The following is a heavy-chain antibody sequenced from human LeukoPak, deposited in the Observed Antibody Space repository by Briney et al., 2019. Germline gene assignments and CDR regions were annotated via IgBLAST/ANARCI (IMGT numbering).Heavy chain of an antibody. J-gene: IGHJ4*02. CDR2: INPNSGGT. Sequence: ASVKVSCKASGYTFTGYYMHWVRQAPGQGLEWMGWINPNSGGTNYAQKFQGRVTMTRDTSVSTACMELSRLRSDNTAVYYCARVRFGELLSDYWGQGTLVTVSS. CDR1: GYTFTGYY. CDR3: ARVRFGELLSDY. D-gene: IGHD3-10*01. V-gene: IGHV1-2*02.